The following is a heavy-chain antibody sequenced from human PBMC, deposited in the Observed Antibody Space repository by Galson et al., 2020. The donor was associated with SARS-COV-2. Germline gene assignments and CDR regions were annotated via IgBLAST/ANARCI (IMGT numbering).Heavy chain of an antibody. CDR3: ARVVAAVGTAAYLDY. V-gene: IGHV4-31*01. CDR1: GDSITSGGYY. J-gene: IGHJ4*02. CDR2: IYYSGTT. Sequence: SETLSLTCTVSGDSITSGGYYWNWVRQPPGKGLEWIGYIYYSGTTYYNPSLKSLFTISLDTSKNQFSLKVSSVTAADTAVYYCARVVAAVGTAAYLDYCGQGILVTGSS. D-gene: IGHD6-13*01.